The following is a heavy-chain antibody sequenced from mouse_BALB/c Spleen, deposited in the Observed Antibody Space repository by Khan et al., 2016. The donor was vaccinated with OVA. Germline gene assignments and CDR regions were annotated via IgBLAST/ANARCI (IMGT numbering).Heavy chain of an antibody. J-gene: IGHJ2*01. CDR2: INSNGGST. CDR3: ARRARTIN. V-gene: IGHV5-6-3*01. D-gene: IGHD3-3*01. CDR1: GFTFSSYG. Sequence: EVQLVESGGGLVQPGGSLKLSCAASGFTFSSYGMSWVRQTPDKRLELVATINSNGGSTYYPDSVKGGFNISRDNAKNTLYLQMSSLKSEDTAMYYCARRARTINWGQGTTLTVSS.